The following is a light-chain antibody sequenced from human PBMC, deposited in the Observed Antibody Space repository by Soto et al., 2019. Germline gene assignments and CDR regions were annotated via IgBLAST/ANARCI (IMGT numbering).Light chain of an antibody. CDR2: GAS. CDR1: QSVSSSY. V-gene: IGKV3-20*01. CDR3: QQYCSSPRT. Sequence: EIVLTQSPGTLSLSPGESATLSCRASQSVSSSYFACYQQKPGQAPRLLIYGASSRATGIPDRFSGSGSGTDFTLTISRLEPEDFAVYYCQQYCSSPRTFGKGTKVEIK. J-gene: IGKJ1*01.